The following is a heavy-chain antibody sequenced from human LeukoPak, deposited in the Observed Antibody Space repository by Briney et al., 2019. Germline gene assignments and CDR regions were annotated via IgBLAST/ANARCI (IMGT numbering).Heavy chain of an antibody. CDR2: ISSSSSYI. Sequence: PGGSLRLSCAASGFTFSSYSMNWVRQAPGKGLEWVSSISSSSSYIYYADSVKGRFTISRDNAKNSLYLQMNSLRAEDTAVYYCERARIGYCSGGSCYTNWFDPWGQGTLVTVSS. V-gene: IGHV3-21*01. D-gene: IGHD2-15*01. CDR1: GFTFSSYS. CDR3: ERARIGYCSGGSCYTNWFDP. J-gene: IGHJ5*02.